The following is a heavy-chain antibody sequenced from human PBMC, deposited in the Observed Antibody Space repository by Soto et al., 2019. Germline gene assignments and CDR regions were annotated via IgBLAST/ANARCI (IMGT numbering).Heavy chain of an antibody. CDR1: GYTFTSYG. D-gene: IGHD2-15*01. V-gene: IGHV1-18*01. Sequence: ASVKVSCKASGYTFTSYGISWVRQAPGQGLEWMGWISAYNGNTNYAQKLQGRVTMTTDTSTSTAYMELRSLRSDDTAVYYCARDPGPCSGGSCYGYYFDYWGQGTLVTVSS. CDR3: ARDPGPCSGGSCYGYYFDY. CDR2: ISAYNGNT. J-gene: IGHJ4*02.